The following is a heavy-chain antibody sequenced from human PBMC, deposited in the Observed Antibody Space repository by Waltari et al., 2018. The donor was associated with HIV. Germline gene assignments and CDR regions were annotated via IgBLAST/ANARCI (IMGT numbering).Heavy chain of an antibody. CDR2: ISTVSNYM. Sequence: EVLLVESGGGLVKPGGSLRLSCAASGFTFKNYIMHWVRQAPGKGLEWLSSISTVSNYMYYADSVKGRFTLSRDNARNSLYLQMDTVRGEDTAVYYCARGDEKYLYLDLWGQGTLVTVAS. J-gene: IGHJ4*02. CDR1: GFTFKNYI. CDR3: ARGDEKYLYLDL. V-gene: IGHV3-21*01.